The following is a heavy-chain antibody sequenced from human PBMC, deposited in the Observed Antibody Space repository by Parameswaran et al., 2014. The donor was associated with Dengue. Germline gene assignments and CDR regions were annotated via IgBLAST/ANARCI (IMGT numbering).Heavy chain of an antibody. CDR2: IIPIFGTA. J-gene: IGHJ6*02. CDR1: GGTFSSYA. D-gene: IGHD2-21*01. CDR3: ARSQVVVITIGWHYYGMDV. Sequence: PGASVKVSCKASGGTFSSYAISWVRQAPGQGLEWMGGIIPIFGTANYAQKFQGRVTITADASTRIAYMELSSLTSEDTAVYYCARSQVVVITIGWHYYGMDVWGQGTTVTVSS. V-gene: IGHV1-69*13.